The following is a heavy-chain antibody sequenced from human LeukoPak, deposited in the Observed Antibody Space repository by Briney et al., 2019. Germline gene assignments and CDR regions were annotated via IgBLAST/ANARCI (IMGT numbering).Heavy chain of an antibody. J-gene: IGHJ5*02. V-gene: IGHV3-23*01. CDR1: GFTFSSYA. Sequence: GGSLRLSCAASGFTFSSYAMSWVRQAPGKGLEWVSAISGSGGSTYYADSVKGRFTISRDNSKNTLYLQMNSLRAEDTAVYYCAKLGSRGYLTTVTPNNWFDPWGQGTLVTVSS. CDR2: ISGSGGST. CDR3: AKLGSRGYLTTVTPNNWFDP. D-gene: IGHD4-17*01.